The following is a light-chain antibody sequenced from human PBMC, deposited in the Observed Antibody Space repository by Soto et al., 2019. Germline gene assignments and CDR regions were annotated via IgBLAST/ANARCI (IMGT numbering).Light chain of an antibody. CDR1: QDFSNF. CDR3: QQLYSFPLT. V-gene: IGKV1-9*01. J-gene: IGKJ4*01. CDR2: DAS. Sequence: DIQLTQSPSFLSASIGDRVTITCRASQDFSNFLAWYQQKPGRAPKLLMYDASTLQSGVPSRFSGSGSGTEFTLTISSRQPEDFATYYCQQLYSFPLTFGGGTKVEIK.